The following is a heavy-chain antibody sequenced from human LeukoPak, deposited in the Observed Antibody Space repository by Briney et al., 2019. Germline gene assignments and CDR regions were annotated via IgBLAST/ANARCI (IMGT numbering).Heavy chain of an antibody. Sequence: GASVKVSSKASGYTFTGYYMHWVRQAPGQGLEWMGRINPNSGGTNYAQKFQGRVTMTRDTSISTAYMELSRLRSDDTAVYYCARATTIFGVVSSLDYWGQGTLVTVSS. J-gene: IGHJ4*02. D-gene: IGHD3-3*01. CDR2: INPNSGGT. V-gene: IGHV1-2*06. CDR1: GYTFTGYY. CDR3: ARATTIFGVVSSLDY.